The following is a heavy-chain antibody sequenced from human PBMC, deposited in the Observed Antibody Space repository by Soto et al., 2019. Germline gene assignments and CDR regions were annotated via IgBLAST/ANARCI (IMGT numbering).Heavy chain of an antibody. CDR2: IKSKTDGGTT. CDR1: GFTFSNAW. CDR3: TGSEDIVVVVAATPLYFFDY. J-gene: IGHJ4*02. D-gene: IGHD2-15*01. Sequence: PGGSLRLSCAASGFTFSNAWMGWVRQAPGKGLEWVGRIKSKTDGGTTDYAAPVKGRFTISRDDSKNTLYLQMNSLKTEDTAVYYCTGSEDIVVVVAATPLYFFDYWGQGTLVTVSS. V-gene: IGHV3-15*01.